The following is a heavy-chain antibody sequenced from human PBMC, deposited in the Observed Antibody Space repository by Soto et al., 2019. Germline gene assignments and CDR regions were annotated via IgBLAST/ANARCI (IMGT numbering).Heavy chain of an antibody. CDR2: IWYDGSNK. Sequence: QVQLVESGGGVVQPGRSLRLSCEASGFTFSNYGMHWVRQVPGKGLEWVAVIWYDGSNKYYADSVKGRFTISRDNSKKVLYVQMNSLGAEDTAVYYCARAVREILGFGAPGACMDVWGQGTTVTVSS. D-gene: IGHD3-10*01. CDR1: GFTFSNYG. CDR3: ARAVREILGFGAPGACMDV. V-gene: IGHV3-33*01. J-gene: IGHJ6*02.